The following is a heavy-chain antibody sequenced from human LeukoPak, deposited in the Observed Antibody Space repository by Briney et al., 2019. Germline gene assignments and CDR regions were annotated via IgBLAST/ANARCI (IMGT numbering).Heavy chain of an antibody. J-gene: IGHJ6*02. V-gene: IGHV4-34*01. CDR1: XXXFSXXY. Sequence: LTXXXXXXXFSXXYXXWXRQPPGXGLEWVGEINHSGSTNYNPSLKSRVTISVDTSKNQFSLKLSSVTAADTAVYYCARVAYYYYGMDVWGQGTTVTVSS. CDR2: INHSGST. CDR3: ARVAYYYYGMDV.